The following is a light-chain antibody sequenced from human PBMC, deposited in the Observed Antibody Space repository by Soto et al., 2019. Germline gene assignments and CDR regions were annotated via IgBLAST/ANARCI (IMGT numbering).Light chain of an antibody. CDR3: QHFYNYPYT. Sequence: AIQLTQSPSSLSASVGDRVSITCRASQGISSALAWYQQKPGKAPNLLIYDASSLQSGVPSRFSGSVSGTDFILTISILQPEDFATYFCQHFYNYPYTFGQGTKLEIE. J-gene: IGKJ2*01. CDR1: QGISSA. CDR2: DAS. V-gene: IGKV1D-13*01.